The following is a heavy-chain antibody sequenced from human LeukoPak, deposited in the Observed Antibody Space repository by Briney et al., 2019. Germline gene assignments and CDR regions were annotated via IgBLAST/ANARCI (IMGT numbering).Heavy chain of an antibody. D-gene: IGHD1-26*01. Sequence: PSETLSLTCTVSGGPISSGGYYWSWIRQHPGKGLEWIGYIYYSGNTYYNPSLKSRVTISLDTSKNQFSLKLTSVTAADTAVYYCARGTAYSGSYSKRAIFDYWGQGTLVTVSS. CDR2: IYYSGNT. J-gene: IGHJ4*02. V-gene: IGHV4-30-4*08. CDR3: ARGTAYSGSYSKRAIFDY. CDR1: GGPISSGGYY.